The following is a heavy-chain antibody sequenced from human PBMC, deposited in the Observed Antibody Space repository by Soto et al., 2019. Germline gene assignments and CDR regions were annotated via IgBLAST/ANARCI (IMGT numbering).Heavy chain of an antibody. CDR1: GFTFSSYG. V-gene: IGHV3-33*01. J-gene: IGHJ6*02. CDR3: ARDWAVRGVITVYYYGMDV. Sequence: GGSLRLSCAASGFTFSSYGMHWVRQAPGKGLEWVAVIWYDGSNKYYADSVKGRFTISRGNSKNTLYLQMNSLRAEDTAVYYCARDWAVRGVITVYYYGMDVWGQGTTVTVSS. CDR2: IWYDGSNK. D-gene: IGHD3-10*01.